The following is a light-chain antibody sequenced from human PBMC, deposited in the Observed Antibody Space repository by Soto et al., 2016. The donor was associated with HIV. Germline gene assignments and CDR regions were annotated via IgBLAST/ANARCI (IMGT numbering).Light chain of an antibody. J-gene: IGLJ2*01. CDR2: GKN. Sequence: SSELTQDPAVSMALGQTVRITCQGDSLRSFYASWYQQKPGQAPLLVIYGKNNRPSGIPDRFSGSSSGNTASLTITGAQAEDEADYYCNSRDSSGVVFGGGTKVTVL. V-gene: IGLV3-19*01. CDR1: SLRSFY. CDR3: NSRDSSGVV.